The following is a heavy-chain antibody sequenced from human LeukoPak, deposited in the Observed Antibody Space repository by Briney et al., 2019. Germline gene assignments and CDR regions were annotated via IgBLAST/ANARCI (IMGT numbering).Heavy chain of an antibody. J-gene: IGHJ5*02. D-gene: IGHD3-10*01. V-gene: IGHV3-30*18. CDR1: GFTFSIYG. CDR3: TKEGLPSGSSWSAWFDP. CDR2: ISEDVKTT. Sequence: GGSLRLSCAASGFTFSIYGTHWVRQAPGKGLEWVAVISEDVKTTYYADSVKGRFTISRDNSRNTLYLQMNSLRAEDTAVYYCTKEGLPSGSSWSAWFDPWGQGTLVTVSS.